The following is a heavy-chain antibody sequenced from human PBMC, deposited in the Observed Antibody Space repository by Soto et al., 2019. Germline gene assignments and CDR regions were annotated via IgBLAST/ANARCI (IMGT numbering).Heavy chain of an antibody. D-gene: IGHD2-21*02. CDR3: AKDKVSAVFTAPFDY. Sequence: QVQLVESGGGVVQPGRSLRLSCAASGFTFSSYGMHWVRQAPGKGLEWVAVISYDGSNKYYADSVKGRFTISRDNSKNTLSLQMNSLRAEATAVYYCAKDKVSAVFTAPFDYWVQGTPVTVSS. CDR1: GFTFSSYG. CDR2: ISYDGSNK. J-gene: IGHJ4*02. V-gene: IGHV3-30*18.